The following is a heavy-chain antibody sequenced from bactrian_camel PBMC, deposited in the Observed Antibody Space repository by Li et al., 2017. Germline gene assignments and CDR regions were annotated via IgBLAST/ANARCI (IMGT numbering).Heavy chain of an antibody. D-gene: IGHD2*01. CDR3: AYTRGQCFLNIRDAFSL. V-gene: IGHV3S55*01. Sequence: VQLVESGGCSVQAGGSLRFSCTAPGFTPNSCGTDWYQAPGKEREFVSSISTDGTTVYADSVKGQFAISQDNAKNTLHLQMNSLKPEDTAMYYCAYTRGQCFLNIRDAFSLWGQGTQVTVS. CDR1: GFTPNSCG. CDR2: ISTDGTT. J-gene: IGHJ4*01.